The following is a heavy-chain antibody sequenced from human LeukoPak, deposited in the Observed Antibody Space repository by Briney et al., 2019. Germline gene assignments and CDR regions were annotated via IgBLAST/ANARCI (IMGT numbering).Heavy chain of an antibody. CDR3: AKNYSNSRPFYDY. CDR1: GLAFSSYA. J-gene: IGHJ4*02. Sequence: GGSRRLSCAASGLAFSSYAMTWGGRTPEKGLEWVSAMRGDGVYTYYTASVRRRFTSARDNSKTTLFLQMNSLTADDTAIYFSAKNYSNSRPFYDYCRQGILVIASS. D-gene: IGHD4-23*01. V-gene: IGHV3-23*01. CDR2: MRGDGVYT.